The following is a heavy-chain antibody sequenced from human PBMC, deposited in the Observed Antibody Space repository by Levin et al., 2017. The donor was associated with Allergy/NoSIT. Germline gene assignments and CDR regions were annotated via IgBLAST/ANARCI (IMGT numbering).Heavy chain of an antibody. D-gene: IGHD3-3*01. Sequence: SETLSLTCAVSGGSISSSNWWSWVRQPPGKGLEWIGEIYHSGSTNYNPSLKSRVTISVDKSKNQFSLKLSSVTAADTAVYYCARDRGDFGVVTYYYYMDVWGKGTTVTVSS. CDR3: ARDRGDFGVVTYYYYMDV. CDR2: IYHSGST. CDR1: GGSISSSNW. V-gene: IGHV4-4*02. J-gene: IGHJ6*03.